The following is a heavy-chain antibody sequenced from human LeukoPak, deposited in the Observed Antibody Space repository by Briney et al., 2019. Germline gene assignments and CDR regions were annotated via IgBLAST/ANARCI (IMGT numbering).Heavy chain of an antibody. Sequence: SETLSLTCAGYGGSFSGYYWSWIRQPPGKGLEWIGEINHSGSTNYNPSLKSRVTISVDTSKNQFSLKLSSVTAADTAVYYCARAYGTSYYYDSSGYYRNHDAFDIWGQGTMVTVSS. CDR2: INHSGST. V-gene: IGHV4-34*01. D-gene: IGHD3-22*01. CDR1: GGSFSGYY. J-gene: IGHJ3*02. CDR3: ARAYGTSYYYDSSGYYRNHDAFDI.